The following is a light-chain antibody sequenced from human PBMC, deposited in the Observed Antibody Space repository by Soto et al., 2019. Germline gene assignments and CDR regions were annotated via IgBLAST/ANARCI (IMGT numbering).Light chain of an antibody. Sequence: QSALTQPASVSGSPGQSITISCTGSSSDVGAYTSVSWYQQHPGKAPKLMIYEVSNRPSGVSRRFSGSKSGNTASLTISGLQAEDEAHYYCCSYTTSSTRVFGSGTKVTVL. J-gene: IGLJ1*01. CDR3: CSYTTSSTRV. V-gene: IGLV2-14*01. CDR2: EVS. CDR1: SSDVGAYTS.